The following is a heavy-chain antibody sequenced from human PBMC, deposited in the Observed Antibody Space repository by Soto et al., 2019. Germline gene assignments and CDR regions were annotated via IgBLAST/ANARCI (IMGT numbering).Heavy chain of an antibody. V-gene: IGHV3-30-3*01. Sequence: GGSLRLSCAASGFTFSSYAMHWVRQAPGKGLEWVAVISYDGSNKYYADSVKGRFTISRDNSKNTLYLQMNSLRAEDTAVYYCARGDVYDCWSGYYNPLKSPFDYWGQGTLVTVSS. J-gene: IGHJ4*02. CDR1: GFTFSSYA. CDR3: ARGDVYDCWSGYYNPLKSPFDY. CDR2: ISYDGSNK. D-gene: IGHD3-3*01.